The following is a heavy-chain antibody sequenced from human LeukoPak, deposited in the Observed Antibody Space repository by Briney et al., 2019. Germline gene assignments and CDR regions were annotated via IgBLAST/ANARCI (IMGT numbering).Heavy chain of an antibody. J-gene: IGHJ6*03. CDR1: GFTFGDYA. V-gene: IGHV3-49*04. D-gene: IGHD6-13*01. Sequence: GGSLRLSCTASGFTFGDYAMSWVRQAPGKGLEWVGFIRSKAYGGTTEYAASVKGRFTVSRDDSKSIAYLQMNSLKTEDTAVYYCTRGKEEQQLVPSVYYYYMDVWGKGTTVTVSS. CDR2: IRSKAYGGTT. CDR3: TRGKEEQQLVPSVYYYYMDV.